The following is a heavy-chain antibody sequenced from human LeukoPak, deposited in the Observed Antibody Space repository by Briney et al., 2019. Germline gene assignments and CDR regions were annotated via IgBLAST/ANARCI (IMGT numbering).Heavy chain of an antibody. J-gene: IGHJ5*02. CDR1: GGSISSSSYY. Sequence: SETLSLTCTVSGGSISSSSYYWGWMRQPPGKGREWIGSIYYSGSTYYNPSLKSRVTVAVYTSKYQFSLKLRSVTAADTAVYYCARDSEYKLHRWFDPWGQGTLVTVSS. CDR3: ARDSEYKLHRWFDP. CDR2: IYYSGST. V-gene: IGHV4-39*07. D-gene: IGHD2-2*01.